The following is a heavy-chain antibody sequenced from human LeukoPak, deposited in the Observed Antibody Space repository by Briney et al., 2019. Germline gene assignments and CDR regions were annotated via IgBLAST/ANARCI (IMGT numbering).Heavy chain of an antibody. CDR2: IYYSGST. D-gene: IGHD6-19*01. CDR3: ARRHSSGWGPEYIDY. Sequence: SETLSLTCTVSGGSISSSSYYWGWIRQPPGKGLEWIGSIYYSGSTYYNPSLKSRVTISVDTSKNQFSLELSSVTAADTAVYYCARRHSSGWGPEYIDYWGQGTPVTVSS. J-gene: IGHJ4*02. CDR1: GGSISSSSYY. V-gene: IGHV4-39*01.